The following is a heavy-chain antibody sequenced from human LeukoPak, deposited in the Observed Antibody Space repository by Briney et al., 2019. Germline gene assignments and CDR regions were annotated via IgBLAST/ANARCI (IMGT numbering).Heavy chain of an antibody. D-gene: IGHD2-15*01. CDR2: YNTNGSI. CDR1: GGSISSHY. V-gene: IGHV4-4*07. Sequence: SETLSLTCTVSGGSISSHYWSAIRQPAGKGLECIRRYNTNGSINYYPSFNNRVTMLVDTSKNHLSLKLSSVAAADKAVYYCARGCSGSSCGYLWGRGTLITVTS. CDR3: ARGCSGSSCGYL. J-gene: IGHJ2*01.